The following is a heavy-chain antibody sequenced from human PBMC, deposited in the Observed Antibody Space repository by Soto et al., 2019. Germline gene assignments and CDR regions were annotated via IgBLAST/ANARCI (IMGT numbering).Heavy chain of an antibody. CDR2: IRSKADNYAT. V-gene: IGHV3-73*02. D-gene: IGHD1-26*01. CDR1: GFPFSVSA. CDR3: ARLAEWEYYDGMDV. J-gene: IGHJ6*02. Sequence: EVQLVESGGGWVQPGGSLQLSCAVSGFPFSVSAIHWVRQASGNGLEWFGRIRSKADNYATAYGASVKGRFSISRDDSKHTTSLQMSSLNAEDTAVYYCARLAEWEYYDGMDVWGPGTTVTVSS.